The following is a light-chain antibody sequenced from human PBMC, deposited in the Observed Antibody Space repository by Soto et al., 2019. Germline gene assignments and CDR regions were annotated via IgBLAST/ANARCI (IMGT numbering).Light chain of an antibody. CDR2: KAS. CDR3: QQYNGNLYS. J-gene: IGKJ2*01. Sequence: DIQMTQSPSTLSASVGDRVTITCRASQSISSWLAWYHQKPGKAPKLLIYKASNLESGVPSRFSGSGSGTEFNLNVSSLQPDDFATYYCQQYNGNLYSFGQGTKVEIK. CDR1: QSISSW. V-gene: IGKV1-5*03.